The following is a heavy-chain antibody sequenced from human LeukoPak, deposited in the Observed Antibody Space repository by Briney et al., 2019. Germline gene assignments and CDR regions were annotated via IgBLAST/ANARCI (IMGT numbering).Heavy chain of an antibody. D-gene: IGHD4-17*01. J-gene: IGHJ4*02. CDR1: GFTVNSYA. Sequence: GGSLRLSCDASGFTVNSYAMNWVRQAPGKGLEWVSVISASGDNTYYADSVKGRFTISRDDSKNTVYLQMNSLRTDDTAVYHCAKGGRRHYGDYVAFWGQGTLVTVSS. CDR2: ISASGDNT. V-gene: IGHV3-23*01. CDR3: AKGGRRHYGDYVAF.